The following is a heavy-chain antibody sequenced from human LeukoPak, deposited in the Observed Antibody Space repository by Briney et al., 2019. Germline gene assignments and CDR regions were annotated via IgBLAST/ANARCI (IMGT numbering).Heavy chain of an antibody. Sequence: KPGGSLRLSCAASGFTVSSNYMSWVRQAPGKGLEWVSVFHSGGSTYYADSVKGRFIISGDNSKNTVYLQMNSLRAEDTAVYYCARVVSYYYFYMDVWGKGTTVTISS. CDR3: ARVVSYYYFYMDV. V-gene: IGHV3-66*01. J-gene: IGHJ6*03. CDR2: FHSGGST. CDR1: GFTVSSNY. D-gene: IGHD2-21*01.